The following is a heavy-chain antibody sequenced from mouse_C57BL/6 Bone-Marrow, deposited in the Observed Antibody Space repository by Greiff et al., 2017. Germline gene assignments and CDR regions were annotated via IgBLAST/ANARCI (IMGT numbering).Heavy chain of an antibody. V-gene: IGHV1-64*01. D-gene: IGHD1-1*01. Sequence: QVQLQQPGAELVKPGASVKLSCKASGYTFTSYWMHWVKQRPGQGLEWIGMIHPNSGSTNYNEKFKSKATLTVDKSSSTAYMQLSSLTSEDSAVYYCARFITTVVATSYYAMDYGGQGTSVTVSS. CDR3: ARFITTVVATSYYAMDY. CDR2: IHPNSGST. J-gene: IGHJ4*01. CDR1: GYTFTSYW.